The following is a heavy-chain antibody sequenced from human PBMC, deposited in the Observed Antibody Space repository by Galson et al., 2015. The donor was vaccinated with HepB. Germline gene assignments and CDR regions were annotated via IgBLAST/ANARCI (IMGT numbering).Heavy chain of an antibody. CDR1: GGTFSRFA. CDR2: IIPLLGAA. J-gene: IGHJ4*02. Sequence: SVKVSCKASGGTFSRFAISWVRQAPGQGLEWMGGIIPLLGAANYARNFQGRVTITADESTSTAYMELSSLRSDDTAVYYCARGRPTDYHDSSGFDYWGRGTLVTVSS. CDR3: ARGRPTDYHDSSGFDY. D-gene: IGHD3-22*01. V-gene: IGHV1-69*13.